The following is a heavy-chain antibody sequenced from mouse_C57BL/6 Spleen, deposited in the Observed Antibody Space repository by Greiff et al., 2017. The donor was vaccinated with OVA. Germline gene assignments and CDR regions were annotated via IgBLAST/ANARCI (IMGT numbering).Heavy chain of an antibody. CDR1: GFTFSSYG. V-gene: IGHV5-6*01. CDR3: ARTMVTTSYHAMDY. D-gene: IGHD2-3*01. CDR2: ISSGGSYT. Sequence: EVKLMESGGDLVKPGGSLKLSCAASGFTFSSYGMSWVRQTPDKRLEWVATISSGGSYTYYPDSVKGRFTISRHNAKNTLYLQMSSLKSEDTAMYYCARTMVTTSYHAMDYWGQGTSVTVSS. J-gene: IGHJ4*01.